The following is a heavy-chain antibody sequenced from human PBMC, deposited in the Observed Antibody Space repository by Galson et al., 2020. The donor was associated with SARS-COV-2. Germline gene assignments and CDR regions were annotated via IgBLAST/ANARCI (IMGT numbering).Heavy chain of an antibody. CDR2: IYPDGSDT. D-gene: IGHD2-15*01. Sequence: GESLKIYCKGSGYSFTSYWIGWVRQMPGKGLEWLGVIYPDGSDTRYSPSFQGQVTISADKPISTAYLQWSSLKASDTAIYYCARQGCRGGTCYLDYWGQGTLVTVSS. V-gene: IGHV5-51*01. J-gene: IGHJ4*02. CDR1: GYSFTSYW. CDR3: ARQGCRGGTCYLDY.